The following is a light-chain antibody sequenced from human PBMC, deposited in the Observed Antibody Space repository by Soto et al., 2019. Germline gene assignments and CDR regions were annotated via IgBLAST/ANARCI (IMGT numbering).Light chain of an antibody. V-gene: IGKV1-8*01. CDR1: QGISSY. CDR2: AAS. Sequence: AIRMTQSPSSFSASTGYRVTITCRASQGISSYLAWYQQKPGKAPKLLIYAASTLQSGVPSRFSGSGSGTDFTLTISSLQPEDFATYYCQQSYSTPITFGQGTRLEI. CDR3: QQSYSTPIT. J-gene: IGKJ5*01.